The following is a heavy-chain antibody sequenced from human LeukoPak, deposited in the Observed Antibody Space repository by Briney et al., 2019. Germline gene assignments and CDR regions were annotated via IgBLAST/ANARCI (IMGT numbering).Heavy chain of an antibody. J-gene: IGHJ4*02. CDR2: INPNSGGT. D-gene: IGHD3-10*01. CDR3: ARDLAWFGELVDY. CDR1: GYTFTGYY. V-gene: IGHV1-2*02. Sequence: ASVKVSCKASGYTFTGYYMHWVRQAPGQGLEWMGWINPNSGGTNYAQKFQGRVTMTRDTSISTAYMELSRLRSDDTAVYYCARDLAWFGELVDYWGQGTLVTVSS.